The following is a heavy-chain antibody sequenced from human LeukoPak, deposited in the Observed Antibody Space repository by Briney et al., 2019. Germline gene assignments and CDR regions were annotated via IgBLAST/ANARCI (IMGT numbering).Heavy chain of an antibody. CDR3: ASLNWNYGGNYYYYYGMDV. J-gene: IGHJ6*02. D-gene: IGHD1-7*01. V-gene: IGHV4-34*01. CDR2: INHSGST. CDR1: GGSFSGYY. Sequence: PSETLSLTCAAYGGSFSGYYWSWIRQPPGKGLEWIGEINHSGSTNYNPSLKSRVTISVDTSKNQFSLKLSSVTAADTAVYYCASLNWNYGGNYYYYYGMDVWGQGTTVTVSS.